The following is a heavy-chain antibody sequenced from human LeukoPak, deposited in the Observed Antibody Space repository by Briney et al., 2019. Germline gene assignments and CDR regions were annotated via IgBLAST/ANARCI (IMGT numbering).Heavy chain of an antibody. CDR2: ISSAGTFT. D-gene: IGHD6-13*01. CDR1: GFTFNDYC. V-gene: IGHV3-11*06. CDR3: ARSSIAATGNFQY. Sequence: GGSLRLSCTGSGFTFNDYCMNWIRQTPGKGLEWVSYISSAGTFTSYAESVKGRFTISRDNAKFSLHLQMNSLRAEDTAVYYCARSSIAATGNFQYWGQGTLVTVSS. J-gene: IGHJ4*02.